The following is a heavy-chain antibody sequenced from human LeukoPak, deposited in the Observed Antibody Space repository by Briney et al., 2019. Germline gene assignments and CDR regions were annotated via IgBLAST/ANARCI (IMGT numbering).Heavy chain of an antibody. CDR3: ARNWFDP. CDR1: GFTFSSYA. Sequence: GGSLRLSCAASGFTFSSYAMSWVRQAPGKGLGWVSAISGSGGSTYYADSVKGRFTISRDKSKNTVYLQMNSLRFEDTAMYYCARNWFDPWGQGTLVTVSS. V-gene: IGHV3-23*01. CDR2: ISGSGGST. J-gene: IGHJ5*02.